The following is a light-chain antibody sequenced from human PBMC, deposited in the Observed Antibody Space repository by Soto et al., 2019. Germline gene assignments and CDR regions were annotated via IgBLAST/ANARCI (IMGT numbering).Light chain of an antibody. V-gene: IGKV3-20*01. CDR3: QQYGSSPYT. CDR1: QSVSSNY. J-gene: IGKJ2*01. CDR2: SAS. Sequence: EIVLTQSPGTLSLSPGERATLSCRASQSVSSNYLAWYQQKPGQAPRLLIYSASSRATGIPDRFSGSGSGTDFTLTINRLEPEDFAVYYCQQYGSSPYTFGQGTELEIK.